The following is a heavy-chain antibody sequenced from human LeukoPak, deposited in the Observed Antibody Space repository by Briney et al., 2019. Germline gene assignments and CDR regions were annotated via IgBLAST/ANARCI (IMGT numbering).Heavy chain of an antibody. V-gene: IGHV4-59*01. CDR3: AREDRYYFDY. CDR2: IYYSGST. J-gene: IGHJ4*02. CDR1: GGSITSYY. Sequence: SETLSLTCAVSGGSITSYYWSWIRQPPGKGLEWIGYIYYSGSTNYNPSLESRVTISLDTPKNQISLRLRSVTAADTAVYYCAREDRYYFDYWGQGTLVTVSS.